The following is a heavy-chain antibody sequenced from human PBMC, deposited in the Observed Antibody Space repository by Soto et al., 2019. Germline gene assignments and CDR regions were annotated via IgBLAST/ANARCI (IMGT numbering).Heavy chain of an antibody. CDR2: SGST. J-gene: IGHJ4*02. D-gene: IGHD6-19*01. CDR1: GGSVSSGSYH. Sequence: SETLSLTCTVSGGSVSSGSYHWTWIRQPPGKGLEWIGQSGSTNYNPSLKSRITISVDTSKNQFSLNLSSVTAADTAVYYCAVYIAGAGGDGYWGQGTLVTVSS. V-gene: IGHV4-61*01. CDR3: AVYIAGAGGDGY.